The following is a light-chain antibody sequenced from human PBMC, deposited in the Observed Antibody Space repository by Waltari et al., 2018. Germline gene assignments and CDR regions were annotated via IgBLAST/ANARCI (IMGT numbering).Light chain of an antibody. Sequence: EIVMTQPPISPPVTPGEPANLPRRSRESLLHTNGYYYLDWYLQRPGQSPQLLIYFGSNRASGVADRFSGSASGTDFTLQVSRVEAEDVGVYFCMQGLQIPFTFGQGTRLQI. J-gene: IGKJ2*01. V-gene: IGKV2-28*01. CDR2: FGS. CDR1: ESLLHTNGYYY. CDR3: MQGLQIPFT.